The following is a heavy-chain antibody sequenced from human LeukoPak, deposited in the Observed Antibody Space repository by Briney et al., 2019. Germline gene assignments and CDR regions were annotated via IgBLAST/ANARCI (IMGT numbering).Heavy chain of an antibody. CDR3: AKGSDDFWSRIDY. Sequence: GGSLRLSCAASGFTFSSYWMSWVRQAPGKGLEWVANIKQDGSEKYYVDSVKGRFTISRDNAKNSLYLQMNSLRAEDTALYYCAKGSDDFWSRIDYWGQGTLVTVSS. J-gene: IGHJ4*02. CDR2: IKQDGSEK. D-gene: IGHD3-3*01. CDR1: GFTFSSYW. V-gene: IGHV3-7*03.